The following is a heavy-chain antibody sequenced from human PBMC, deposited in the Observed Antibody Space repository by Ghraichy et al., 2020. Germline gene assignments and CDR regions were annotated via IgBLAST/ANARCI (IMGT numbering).Heavy chain of an antibody. CDR2: IYYSGST. J-gene: IGHJ4*02. V-gene: IGHV4-31*03. CDR3: ARYEGVYVDTAMVTYYFDY. CDR1: GGSISSGGYY. Sequence: SETLSLTCTVSGGSISSGGYYWSWIRQHPGKGLEWIGYIYYSGSTYYNPSLKSRVTISVDTSKNQFSLKLSSVTAADTAVYYCARYEGVYVDTAMVTYYFDYWGQGTLVTVSS. D-gene: IGHD5-18*01.